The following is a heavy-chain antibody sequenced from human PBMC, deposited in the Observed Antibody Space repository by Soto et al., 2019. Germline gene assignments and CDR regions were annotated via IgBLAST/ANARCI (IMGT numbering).Heavy chain of an antibody. CDR1: GFTFTSSA. CDR2: IVVGSGNT. D-gene: IGHD3-3*01. V-gene: IGHV1-58*01. Sequence: ASVKVSCKASGFTFTSSAVQWVRQARGQRLEWIGWIVVGSGNTNYAQKFQERVTIIRDVSTSTAYMELSSLRSEDTAVYYCAAGITIFGGMDVWGQGTTVTVSS. CDR3: AAGITIFGGMDV. J-gene: IGHJ6*02.